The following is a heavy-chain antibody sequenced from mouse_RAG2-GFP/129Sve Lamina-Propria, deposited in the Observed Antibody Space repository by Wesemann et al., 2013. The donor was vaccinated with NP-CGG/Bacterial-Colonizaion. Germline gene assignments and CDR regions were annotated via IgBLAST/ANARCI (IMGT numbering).Heavy chain of an antibody. D-gene: IGHD1-1*01. V-gene: IGHV5-17*01. CDR1: GFTFSDYG. J-gene: IGHJ1*03. Sequence: GGGLVKPGGSLKLSCAASGFTFSDYGMHWVRQAPEKGLEWVAYISSGSSTIYYADTVKGRFTISRDNAKNTLFLQMTSLRSEDTAMYYCARAYYGSSYDWYFDVWGTGTTVTVSS. CDR2: ISSGSSTI. CDR3: ARAYYGSSYDWYFDV.